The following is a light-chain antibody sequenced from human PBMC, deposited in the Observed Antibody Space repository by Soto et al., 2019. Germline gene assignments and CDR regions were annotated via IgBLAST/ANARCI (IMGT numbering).Light chain of an antibody. CDR1: SSDVGGYNY. CDR3: SSYTSSSPLEV. V-gene: IGLV2-14*01. CDR2: DVS. Sequence: QSALTQPASVSGSPGQSITISCTGTSSDVGGYNYVSWYQQHPGKAPKLMIYDVSNRPSGVSNRFSGSKSGSTASLTISGLQAEDEADYYCSSYTSSSPLEVFGTGTKVTVL. J-gene: IGLJ1*01.